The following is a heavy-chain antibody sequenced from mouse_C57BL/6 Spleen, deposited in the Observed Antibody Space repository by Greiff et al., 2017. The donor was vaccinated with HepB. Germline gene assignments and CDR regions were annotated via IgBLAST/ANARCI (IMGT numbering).Heavy chain of an antibody. J-gene: IGHJ1*03. CDR3: ARQRDYGSSRGYFDV. V-gene: IGHV1-69*01. CDR1: GYTFTSYW. Sequence: VQLQQPGAELVMPGASVKLSCKASGYTFTSYWMHWVKQRPGQGLEWIGEIDPSDSYTNYNQKFKGKSTLTVDKSSSTAYMQLSSLTSEDSAVYYCARQRDYGSSRGYFDVWGTGTTVTVSS. D-gene: IGHD1-1*01. CDR2: IDPSDSYT.